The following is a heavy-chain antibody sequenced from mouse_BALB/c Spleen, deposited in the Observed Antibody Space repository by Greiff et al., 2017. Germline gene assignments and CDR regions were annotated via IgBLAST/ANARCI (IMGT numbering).Heavy chain of an antibody. V-gene: IGHV1-80*01. CDR2: IYPGDGDT. J-gene: IGHJ2*01. D-gene: IGHD1-2*01. CDR3: ARYAGSYYFDY. Sequence: VKLMESGAELVRPGSSVKISCKASGYAFSSYWMNWVKQRPGQGLEWIGQIYPGDGDTNYNGKFKGKATLTADKSSSTAYMQLSSLTSEDSAVYFCARYAGSYYFDYWGQGTTLTVSS. CDR1: GYAFSSYW.